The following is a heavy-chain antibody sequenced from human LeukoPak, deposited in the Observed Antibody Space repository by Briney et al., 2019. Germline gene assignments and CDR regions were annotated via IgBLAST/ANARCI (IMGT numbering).Heavy chain of an antibody. D-gene: IGHD1-26*01. V-gene: IGHV3-74*01. CDR2: INEDGSAT. Sequence: GGSLRLSCAASGLTFSSNWMHWVRQAPGKGLVWVSRINEDGSATNYADSVKGRSAIFRDNAKNTLYLQMNSLRAEDTAVYYCVRDLGGRSGHWGQGTLVTVSS. CDR3: VRDLGGRSGH. CDR1: GLTFSSNW. J-gene: IGHJ4*02.